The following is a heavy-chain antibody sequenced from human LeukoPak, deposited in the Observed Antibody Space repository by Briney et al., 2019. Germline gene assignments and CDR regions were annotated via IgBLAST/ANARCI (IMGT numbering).Heavy chain of an antibody. D-gene: IGHD6-6*01. V-gene: IGHV4-61*01. Sequence: SETLSLTCTVSGGSVSSGSYYWSWIRQPPGKGLEWIGYIYYSGSTKYNPSLKSRVSISVDTSKNQFSLKLSSVTAADTAVYYCARFGTSSSRFFDQWGQGTLVTVSS. CDR1: GGSVSSGSYY. J-gene: IGHJ4*02. CDR3: ARFGTSSSRFFDQ. CDR2: IYYSGST.